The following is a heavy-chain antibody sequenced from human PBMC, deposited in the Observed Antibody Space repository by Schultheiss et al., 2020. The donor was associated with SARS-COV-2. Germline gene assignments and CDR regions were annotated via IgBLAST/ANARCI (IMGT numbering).Heavy chain of an antibody. Sequence: SETLSLTCTVSGDSIKNYFWSWIRQSPGKGLEWIGYIYYSGSTYYNPSLKSRVTISVDTSKNQFSLKLTSVTAADTAVYYCARVDLETALVGGLDVWGQGSTVTVSS. J-gene: IGHJ6*02. CDR3: ARVDLETALVGGLDV. V-gene: IGHV4-59*13. CDR1: GDSIKNYF. CDR2: IYYSGST. D-gene: IGHD5-18*01.